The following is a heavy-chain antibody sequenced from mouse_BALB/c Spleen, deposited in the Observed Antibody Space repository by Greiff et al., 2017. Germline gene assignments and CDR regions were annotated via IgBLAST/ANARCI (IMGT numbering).Heavy chain of an antibody. CDR1: GFNIKDTY. CDR3: AGWLGRIAY. D-gene: IGHD2-2*01. Sequence: VQLKQSGAELVKPGASVKLSCTASGFNIKDTYMHWVKQRPEQGLEWIGRIDPANGNTKYDPKFQGKATITADTSSNTAYLQLSSLTSEDTAVYYCAGWLGRIAYWGQGTLVTVSA. V-gene: IGHV14-3*02. J-gene: IGHJ3*01. CDR2: IDPANGNT.